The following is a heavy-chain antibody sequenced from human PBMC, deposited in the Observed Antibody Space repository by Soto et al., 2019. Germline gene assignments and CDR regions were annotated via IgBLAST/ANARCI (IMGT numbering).Heavy chain of an antibody. CDR3: AREEWELPPKWGMDV. V-gene: IGHV3-48*03. CDR2: ISSSGSTI. Sequence: PVGSLRLSCAASGFTFSSYEMNWVRQAPGKGLEWVSYISSSGSTIYYADSVKGRFTISRDNAKNSLYLQMNSLGAEDTAVYYCAREEWELPPKWGMDVWGQGTTVTVSS. CDR1: GFTFSSYE. D-gene: IGHD1-26*01. J-gene: IGHJ6*02.